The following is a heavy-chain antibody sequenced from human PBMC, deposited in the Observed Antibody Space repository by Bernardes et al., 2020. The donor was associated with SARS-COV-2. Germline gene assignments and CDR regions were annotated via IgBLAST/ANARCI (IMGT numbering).Heavy chain of an antibody. CDR1: GLAFTNTD. CDR3: ARVGTEYNWNDDYNWFDP. CDR2: ISAIRNT. Sequence: GGSLRLSCVTSGLAFTNTDMAWVRQAPGRGLEWVSTISAIRNTHYADPVMGRFTISRDDVNNALYLQMNNLRAEDTAVYYCARVGTEYNWNDDYNWFDPWGQGTLVTVSS. J-gene: IGHJ5*02. D-gene: IGHD1-1*01. V-gene: IGHV3-66*01.